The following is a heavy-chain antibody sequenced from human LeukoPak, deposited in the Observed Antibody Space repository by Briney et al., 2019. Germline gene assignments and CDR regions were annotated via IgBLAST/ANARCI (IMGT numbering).Heavy chain of an antibody. V-gene: IGHV3-23*01. J-gene: IGHJ6*03. CDR3: AKHGYSSYYYYMDV. Sequence: GGSLRLSCAASGFTFSSYAMSWVRQAPGKGLEWVSAISGSGGSTYYADSVKGRFTISRDNSKNTLYLQMNSLRAEDTAVYYCAKHGYSSYYYYMDVWGKGTTVTVSS. D-gene: IGHD3-22*01. CDR2: ISGSGGST. CDR1: GFTFSSYA.